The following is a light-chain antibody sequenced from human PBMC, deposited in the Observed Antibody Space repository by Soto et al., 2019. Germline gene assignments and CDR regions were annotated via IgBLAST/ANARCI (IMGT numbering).Light chain of an antibody. CDR3: QHRSNWPLT. V-gene: IGKV3-15*01. J-gene: IGKJ4*01. CDR1: QSVSSN. Sequence: EIVMTQSPATLSVSPGERATLSCRASQSVSSNLAWYQQKPGQAPRLLIYGASTRATGIPARFSGSGSGTEFTLTISSLQSEDFAVYYCQHRSNWPLTFGGGTKVAIK. CDR2: GAS.